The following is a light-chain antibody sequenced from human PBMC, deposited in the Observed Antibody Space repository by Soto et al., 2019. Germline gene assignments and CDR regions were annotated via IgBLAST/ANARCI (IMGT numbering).Light chain of an antibody. CDR3: QQSHSTPAT. Sequence: DIQMTQSPSSLPASVGDRVTITCRASQNINSYLNWYQQKPGKAPDLLIYAASNLRSGVPSRFSGSGSGTDFTLTISRLQPEDFATYFCQQSHSTPATFGPGTKVDIK. CDR2: AAS. J-gene: IGKJ3*01. CDR1: QNINSY. V-gene: IGKV1-39*01.